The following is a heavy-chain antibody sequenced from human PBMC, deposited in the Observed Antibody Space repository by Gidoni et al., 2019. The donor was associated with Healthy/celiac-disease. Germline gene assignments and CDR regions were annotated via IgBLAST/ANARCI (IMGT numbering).Heavy chain of an antibody. D-gene: IGHD3-3*01. CDR3: ATYDFLSGNSDY. Sequence: QVQLVESGGGVVQPGRSLRLSCAASGFTFSSYAMHWVRQAPGKGLEWVALISYDGSNKYYADSVKGRFTISRDNSKNTLYLQMNSLRAEDTAVFYCATYDFLSGNSDYWGQGTLVTVSS. CDR1: GFTFSSYA. CDR2: ISYDGSNK. J-gene: IGHJ4*02. V-gene: IGHV3-30-3*01.